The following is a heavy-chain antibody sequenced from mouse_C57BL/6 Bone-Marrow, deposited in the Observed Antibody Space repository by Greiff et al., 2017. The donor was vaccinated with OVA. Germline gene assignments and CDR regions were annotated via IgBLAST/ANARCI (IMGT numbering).Heavy chain of an antibody. CDR3: ARSLYYGSPYGGY. V-gene: IGHV1-72*01. CDR1: GYTFTSYW. CDR2: IDPNSGGT. Sequence: QVQLKQPGAELVKPGASVKLSCKASGYTFTSYWMHWVKQRPGRGLEWIGRIDPNSGGTKYNEKFKSKATLTVDKPSSTAYMQLSSLTSENSAVDDCARSLYYGSPYGGYWGQGTTLTVSS. D-gene: IGHD1-1*01. J-gene: IGHJ2*01.